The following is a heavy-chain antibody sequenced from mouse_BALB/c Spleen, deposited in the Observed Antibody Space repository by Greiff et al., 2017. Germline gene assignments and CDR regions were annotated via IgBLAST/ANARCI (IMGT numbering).Heavy chain of an antibody. D-gene: IGHD2-14*01. CDR1: GFTFNTYA. CDR2: IRSKSNNYAT. J-gene: IGHJ4*01. V-gene: IGHV10-1*02. CDR3: VRHPGYENMDY. Sequence: EVQLVESGGGLVQPKGSLKLSCAASGFTFNTYAMNWVRQAPGKGLEWVARIRSKSNNYATYYADSVKDRFTISRDDSQSMLYLQMNNLKTEDTAMYYCVRHPGYENMDYWGQGTSVTVSS.